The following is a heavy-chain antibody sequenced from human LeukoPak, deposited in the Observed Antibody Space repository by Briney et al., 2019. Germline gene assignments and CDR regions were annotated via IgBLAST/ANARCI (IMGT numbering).Heavy chain of an antibody. CDR2: IRYDGSNK. CDR1: GFTFSSYG. CDR3: ARRVGATFYFDC. D-gene: IGHD1-26*01. Sequence: PGGSLRLSCAASGFTFSSYGMHWVRQAPGKGLEWVAFIRYDGSNKYYADSVKGRFTISRDNSKNTLYLQMNSLRAEDTAVYYCARRVGATFYFDCWGQGTLVTVSS. J-gene: IGHJ4*02. V-gene: IGHV3-30*02.